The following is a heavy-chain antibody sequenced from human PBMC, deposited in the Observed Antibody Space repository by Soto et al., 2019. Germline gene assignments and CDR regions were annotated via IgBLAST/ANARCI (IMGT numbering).Heavy chain of an antibody. Sequence: EVQLVESGGGLVQPGRSLRLSCAASGFTFDDYAMHWVRQAPGKGLEWVSGISWDSGSIGYADSVKGRFTISRDNAKNSLYLQMNSLRAEDTALYYCAKGQERGIPWDFDYWGQGTLVTVSS. V-gene: IGHV3-9*01. CDR1: GFTFDDYA. D-gene: IGHD1-26*01. J-gene: IGHJ4*02. CDR2: ISWDSGSI. CDR3: AKGQERGIPWDFDY.